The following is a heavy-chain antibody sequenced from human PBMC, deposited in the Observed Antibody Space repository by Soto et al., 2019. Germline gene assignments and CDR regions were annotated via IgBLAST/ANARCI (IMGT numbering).Heavy chain of an antibody. J-gene: IGHJ4*02. Sequence: SETLSLTCTVSGGSISSGGYYWSWIRQHPGKGLEWIGYIYYSGSTYYNPSLKSRVTISVDTSKNQFSLKLSSVTAADTAVYYCARDLTRGVRGAGLGYWGQGTLVTLSS. D-gene: IGHD3-10*01. CDR1: GGSISSGGYY. CDR2: IYYSGST. V-gene: IGHV4-31*03. CDR3: ARDLTRGVRGAGLGY.